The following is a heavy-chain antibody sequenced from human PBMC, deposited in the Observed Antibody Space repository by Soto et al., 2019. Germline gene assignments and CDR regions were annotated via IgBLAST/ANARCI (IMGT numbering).Heavy chain of an antibody. J-gene: IGHJ4*02. Sequence: GGSLRLSCAASGFTFSSYAMSWVRQAPGKGLEWVSAISGSGGSTYYADSVKGRFTISRDNSKNTLYLQMNSLRAEDTAVYYCAKYYCSGGSCYPFGFDYWGQGTLVTVSS. V-gene: IGHV3-23*01. CDR1: GFTFSSYA. D-gene: IGHD2-15*01. CDR3: AKYYCSGGSCYPFGFDY. CDR2: ISGSGGST.